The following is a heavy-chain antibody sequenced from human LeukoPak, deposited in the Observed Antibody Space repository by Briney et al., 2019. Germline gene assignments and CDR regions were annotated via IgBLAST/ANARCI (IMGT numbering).Heavy chain of an antibody. CDR2: INHSGST. Sequence: SETLSLTCAVHGGSFSGYYWSWIRQPPGKGLEWIGEINHSGSTNYNPSLKSRVTISVDTSKNQFSLKLSSVTAADTAVYYCARRLFFGVVTLRGSAFDIWGQGIMVTVSS. V-gene: IGHV4-34*01. CDR3: ARRLFFGVVTLRGSAFDI. J-gene: IGHJ3*02. CDR1: GGSFSGYY. D-gene: IGHD3-3*01.